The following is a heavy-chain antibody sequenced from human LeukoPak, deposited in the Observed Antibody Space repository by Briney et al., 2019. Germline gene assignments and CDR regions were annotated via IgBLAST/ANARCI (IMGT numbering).Heavy chain of an antibody. CDR1: GFTFTDYF. CDR2: ISSSGSTI. J-gene: IGHJ4*02. CDR3: AKEFHDCSSTSCYYGY. V-gene: IGHV3-11*01. D-gene: IGHD2-2*01. Sequence: GGSLRLSCAASGFTFTDYFMSWIRQAPGKGLEWVSYISSSGSTIYYADSVKGRFTISRDNSKNTLYLQMNSLRAEDTAVYYCAKEFHDCSSTSCYYGYWGQGTLVTVSS.